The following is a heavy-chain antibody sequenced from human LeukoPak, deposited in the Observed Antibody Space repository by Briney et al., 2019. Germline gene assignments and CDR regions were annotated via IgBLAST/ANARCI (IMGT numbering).Heavy chain of an antibody. CDR1: GFTFSSYA. CDR3: AKDDSLVEQQHDY. CDR2: ISGSGGST. V-gene: IGHV3-23*01. Sequence: GGSLRLSCAASGFTFSSYAVSWVRQAPGKGLEGVSAISGSGGSTYYADSVKGRFTISRDNSKNTLYLQMNSLRAEDTAVYYCAKDDSLVEQQHDYWGQGTLVTVSS. D-gene: IGHD6-13*01. J-gene: IGHJ4*02.